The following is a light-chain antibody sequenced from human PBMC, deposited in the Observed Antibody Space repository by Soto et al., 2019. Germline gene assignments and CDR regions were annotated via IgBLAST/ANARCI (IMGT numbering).Light chain of an antibody. Sequence: DSQMTQSPSTLSASVGDRVTITCRASQTISNWLAWYQQKPGKAPKLLIYKASNLESGVPSRFSGSGSGTEFTLDISSLQPDDFATYYCQQYNGTFGQGTKVDIK. J-gene: IGKJ1*01. CDR2: KAS. CDR3: QQYNGT. V-gene: IGKV1-5*03. CDR1: QTISNW.